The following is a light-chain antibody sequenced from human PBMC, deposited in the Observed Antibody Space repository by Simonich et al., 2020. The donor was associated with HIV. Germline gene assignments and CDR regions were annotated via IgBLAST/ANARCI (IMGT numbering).Light chain of an antibody. J-gene: IGKJ1*01. CDR2: RVS. CDR1: QSLVHSDGNTY. Sequence: DIVMTQSPLSLPVTLGQPASISCRSSQSLVHSDGNTYLSWFQQRPGQSPRRLIYRVSNRDSGVPDRFSGSGSGTDFTLKISRVEAEDVGVYYCMQGLHWPPRFGQGTKVDIK. CDR3: MQGLHWPPR. V-gene: IGKV2-30*02.